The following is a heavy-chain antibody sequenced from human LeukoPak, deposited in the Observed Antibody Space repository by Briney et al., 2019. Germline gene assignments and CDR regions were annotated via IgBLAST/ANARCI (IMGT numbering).Heavy chain of an antibody. CDR1: GFTFSSYA. CDR2: IKQDGSEK. D-gene: IGHD3-22*01. CDR3: ARGPTTYYYDSSGWKS. Sequence: GGSLRLSCAASGFTFSSYAMSWVRQAPGKGLEWVANIKQDGSEKYYVDSVKGRFTISRDNAKNSLYLQMNSLRAEDTAVYYCARGPTTYYYDSSGWKSWGQGTLVTVSS. J-gene: IGHJ5*02. V-gene: IGHV3-7*01.